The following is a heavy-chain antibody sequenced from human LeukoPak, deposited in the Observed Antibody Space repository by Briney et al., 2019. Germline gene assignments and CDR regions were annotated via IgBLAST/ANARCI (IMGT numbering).Heavy chain of an antibody. CDR2: INPNSGGT. CDR3: ARLARFWDYDFWSGSLDY. J-gene: IGHJ4*02. D-gene: IGHD3-3*01. Sequence: ASVKVSCKASGYTFTGYYMHWVRQAPGQGLEWMGWINPNSGGTNYARKFQGWVTMTRDTSISTAYMELSRLRSDDTAVYYCARLARFWDYDFWSGSLDYWGQGTLVTVSS. CDR1: GYTFTGYY. V-gene: IGHV1-2*04.